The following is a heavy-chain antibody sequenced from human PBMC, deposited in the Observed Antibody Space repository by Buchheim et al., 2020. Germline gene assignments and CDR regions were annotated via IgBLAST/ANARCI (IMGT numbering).Heavy chain of an antibody. CDR2: IYYSGST. J-gene: IGHJ6*02. CDR1: GGSISSGDYY. Sequence: QVQLQESGPGLVKPSQTLSLTYTVSGGSISSGDYYWSWIRQPPGKGLEWIGYIYYSGSTYYNPSLKSRVTISVDTSKNQFSLKLSSVTAADTAVYYCASGWRCSGGSCYTYYGMDVWGQGTT. D-gene: IGHD2-15*01. V-gene: IGHV4-30-4*01. CDR3: ASGWRCSGGSCYTYYGMDV.